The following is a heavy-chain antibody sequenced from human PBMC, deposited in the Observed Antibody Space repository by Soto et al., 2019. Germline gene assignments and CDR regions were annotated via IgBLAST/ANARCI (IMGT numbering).Heavy chain of an antibody. CDR3: VTGDYILY. CDR1: GFSLSTSGVG. Sequence: QITLKESGPPLVKPTQTLTLTCTFSGFSLSTSGVGVGWIRQPPGKALEWLALIYLDDDKSYNQSLKSRLPITKDTSKNQVVLTMTNMDPVDTATYYCVTGDYILYWGQGTLVTVSS. J-gene: IGHJ4*02. CDR2: IYLDDDK. V-gene: IGHV2-5*02. D-gene: IGHD3-9*01.